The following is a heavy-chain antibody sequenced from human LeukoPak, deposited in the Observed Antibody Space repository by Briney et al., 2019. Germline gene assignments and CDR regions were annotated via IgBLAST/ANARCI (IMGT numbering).Heavy chain of an antibody. D-gene: IGHD2-2*01. CDR2: IKQDGGEK. V-gene: IGHV3-7*01. CDR1: GVTFSSYW. J-gene: IGHJ5*02. CDR3: ARDDCSSFSCYYNWFDP. Sequence: GGSLRLSCAASGVTFSSYWMSWGSQAPGRGGEGGADIKQDGGEKNYEDSVKGRFTISRDNAKNSLYLQMNSLRAEDTAVYYCARDDCSSFSCYYNWFDPWGQGTLVTVSS.